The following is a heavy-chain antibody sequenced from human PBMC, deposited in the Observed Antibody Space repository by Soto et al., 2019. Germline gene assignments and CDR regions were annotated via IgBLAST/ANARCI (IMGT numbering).Heavy chain of an antibody. V-gene: IGHV4-30-4*02. CDR3: ARGFGGVSLDYFDF. CDR1: GDSISSGDYY. D-gene: IGHD3-16*01. J-gene: IGHJ4*02. CDR2: IYYTGST. Sequence: SETLSLTCTVSGDSISSGDYYWSWIRQPPGKGLEWLGYIYYTGSTYYNPALQRRAVFSIDTSKTRFSLKLTSVTAADTAVYYCARGFGGVSLDYFDFWGQGTQVTVSS.